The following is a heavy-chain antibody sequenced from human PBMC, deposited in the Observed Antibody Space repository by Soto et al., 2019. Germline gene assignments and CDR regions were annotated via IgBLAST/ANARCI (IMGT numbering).Heavy chain of an antibody. D-gene: IGHD1-26*01. CDR1: GFDFTYYA. Sequence: QVQLVESGGGAVQPGASLRLSCVASGFDFTYYAMHWVRQAPGKGLESVAVMSSDGSKIHHTDSVKGRFTISRDNSKNTLYMQMNSLRKEDTAVYFCANDEGVGGTLGLFDYWGQGTLVSVSS. J-gene: IGHJ4*02. V-gene: IGHV3-30*18. CDR3: ANDEGVGGTLGLFDY. CDR2: MSSDGSKI.